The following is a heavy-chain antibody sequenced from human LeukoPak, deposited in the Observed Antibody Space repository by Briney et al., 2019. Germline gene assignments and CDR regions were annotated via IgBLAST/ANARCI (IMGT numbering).Heavy chain of an antibody. V-gene: IGHV4-30-2*01. J-gene: IGHJ4*02. Sequence: SETLSLTCAVSGGSISSGGYSWSWIRQPPGKGLEWIGYIYHSGSTYYNPSLKSRVTISVDRSKNQFSLRLSSVTAADTAVYYCARLSQYCSGGSCYGNYFDYWGQGTLATVSS. CDR3: ARLSQYCSGGSCYGNYFDY. CDR1: GGSISSGGYS. CDR2: IYHSGST. D-gene: IGHD2-15*01.